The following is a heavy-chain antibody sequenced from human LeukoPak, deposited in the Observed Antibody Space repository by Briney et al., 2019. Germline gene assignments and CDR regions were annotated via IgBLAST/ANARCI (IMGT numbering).Heavy chain of an antibody. V-gene: IGHV3-23*01. CDR1: GITFSAYA. D-gene: IGHD4-17*01. CDR2: ISGRGGNT. J-gene: IGHJ3*02. Sequence: PGGSLRLPCSAPGITFSAYAMIWVRPSPGKGLEWVSAISGRGGNTYYADSVKGRFTISRDNSKNTLYLHMSSLRAEDAAVYYCAKDPNGDYVGALDSWGEGTMVIVSS. CDR3: AKDPNGDYVGALDS.